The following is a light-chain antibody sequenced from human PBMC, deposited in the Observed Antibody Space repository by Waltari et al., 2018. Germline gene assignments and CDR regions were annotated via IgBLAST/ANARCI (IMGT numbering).Light chain of an antibody. J-gene: IGKJ4*01. CDR3: QQYDGSILT. CDR2: GAA. CDR1: QTINNNF. Sequence: IVLTQSPDTLSLSPGQRATLSCRASQTINNNFLVWYQQKPGQAPRLLIHGAASRATGFPDRFRGSGSGTDFTLTISRLEPEDVAVYYCQQYDGSILTFGGGTKVEI. V-gene: IGKV3-20*01.